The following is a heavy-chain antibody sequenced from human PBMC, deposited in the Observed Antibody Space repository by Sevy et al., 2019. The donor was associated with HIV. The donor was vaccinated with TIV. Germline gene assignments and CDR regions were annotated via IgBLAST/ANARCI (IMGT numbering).Heavy chain of an antibody. Sequence: GESLKISCVASGFTFSSYGMHWVRQAPGKGLEWVAVIWFDGGNENYADSVKGQFTISRDNSKNRLYLQMNSLRAEDTAIYYCARDLYEGSGYGGFDYWGQGALVTVSS. CDR2: IWFDGGNE. CDR3: ARDLYEGSGYGGFDY. CDR1: GFTFSSYG. D-gene: IGHD2-15*01. V-gene: IGHV3-33*01. J-gene: IGHJ4*02.